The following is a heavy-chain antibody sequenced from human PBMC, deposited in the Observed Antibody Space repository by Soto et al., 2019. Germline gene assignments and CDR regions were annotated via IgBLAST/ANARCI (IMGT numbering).Heavy chain of an antibody. Sequence: QVQLQESGPGLVKPSQTLSLTCTVSGGSISSGGYYWSWIRQHPGKGLEWIGYIYYSGSTYYNPSLKSRVTISVDTSKNQCSLKLSSVTAADTAVYYCARDAGKTYWYFDLWGRGTLVTVSS. J-gene: IGHJ2*01. V-gene: IGHV4-31*03. CDR2: IYYSGST. CDR1: GGSISSGGYY. CDR3: ARDAGKTYWYFDL.